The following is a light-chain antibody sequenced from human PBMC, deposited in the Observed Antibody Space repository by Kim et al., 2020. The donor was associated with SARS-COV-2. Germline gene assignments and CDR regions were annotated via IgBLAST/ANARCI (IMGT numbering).Light chain of an antibody. CDR2: AAS. CDR1: QSINSY. CDR3: QQSYRPPYS. Sequence: DIPMTQSPSSLSASVGDRVTITCQASQSINSYLNWYQQKPGKAPKFLMYAASSLQSGVPSRFSGSGHGTDFTLTIRVLQPEEFATYYCQQSYRPPYSFGQGTKVDIK. J-gene: IGKJ2*03. V-gene: IGKV1-39*01.